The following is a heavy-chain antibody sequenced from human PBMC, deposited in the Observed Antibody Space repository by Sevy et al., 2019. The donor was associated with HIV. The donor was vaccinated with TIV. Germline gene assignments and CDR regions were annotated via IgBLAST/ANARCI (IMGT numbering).Heavy chain of an antibody. CDR2: IKQDGSEK. CDR1: GFTFSSYW. J-gene: IGHJ4*02. Sequence: GEALKISCAASGFTFSSYWMSWVRQAPGKGLEWVANIKQDGSEKYYVDSVKGRFTISRDNAKNSLYLQMNSLRAEDTAVYYCARQGATRRGEFDYWGQGTLVTISS. CDR3: ARQGATRRGEFDY. V-gene: IGHV3-7*01. D-gene: IGHD1-26*01.